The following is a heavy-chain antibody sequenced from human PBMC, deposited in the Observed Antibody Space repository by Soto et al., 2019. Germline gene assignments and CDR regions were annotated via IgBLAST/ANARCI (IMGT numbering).Heavy chain of an antibody. D-gene: IGHD5-12*01. V-gene: IGHV3-15*01. CDR1: GFTFSNAW. J-gene: IGHJ5*02. CDR2: IKSKTDGGTT. Sequence: GGSLRLSCAASGFTFSNAWMSWVRQAPGKGLEWVGRIKSKTDGGTTDYAAPVKGRFTISRDDSKNTLYLQMNSLKTEDTAVYYCTTDLSHVVATPNRGENWFDPWGQGTLVTVSS. CDR3: TTDLSHVVATPNRGENWFDP.